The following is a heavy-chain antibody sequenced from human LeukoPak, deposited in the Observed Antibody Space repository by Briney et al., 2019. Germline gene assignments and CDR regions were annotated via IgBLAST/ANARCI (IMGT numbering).Heavy chain of an antibody. D-gene: IGHD2-2*01. CDR2: ISSSSSYI. V-gene: IGHV3-21*01. Sequence: GGSLRLSCAASGFTFSNYGMHWVRQAPGKGLEWVSSISSSSSYIYYADSVKGRFTISRDNAKNSLYLQMNSLRAEDTAVYYCARTDIVVVPAAHEPELAEYFQHWGQGTLVTVSS. CDR3: ARTDIVVVPAAHEPELAEYFQH. J-gene: IGHJ1*01. CDR1: GFTFSNYG.